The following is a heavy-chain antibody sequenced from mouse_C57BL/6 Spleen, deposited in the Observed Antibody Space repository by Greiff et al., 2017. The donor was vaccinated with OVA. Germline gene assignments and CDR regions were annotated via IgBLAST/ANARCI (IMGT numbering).Heavy chain of an antibody. D-gene: IGHD1-1*01. J-gene: IGHJ2*01. Sequence: EVMLVESGGGLVQPGGSLKLSCAASGFTFSDYYMYWVRQTPEKRLEWVAYISNGGGSTYYPDTVKGRFTISRDNAKNTLYLQMSRLKSEDTAMYYCARGYYGSIDYWGQGTTLTVSS. CDR3: ARGYYGSIDY. V-gene: IGHV5-12*01. CDR2: ISNGGGST. CDR1: GFTFSDYY.